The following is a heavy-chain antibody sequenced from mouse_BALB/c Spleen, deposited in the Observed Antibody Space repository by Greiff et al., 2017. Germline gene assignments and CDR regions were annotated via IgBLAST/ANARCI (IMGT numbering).Heavy chain of an antibody. D-gene: IGHD2-2*01. CDR3: ERLGEGYDKGYAMDY. J-gene: IGHJ4*01. V-gene: IGHV1-7*01. CDR2: INPSTGYT. CDR1: GYTFTSYW. Sequence: QVQLQQSGAELAKPGASVKMSCKASGYTFTSYWMHWVKQRPGQGLEWIGYINPSTGYTEYNQKFKDKATLTADKSSSTAYMQLSSLTSEDSALYYCERLGEGYDKGYAMDYWGQGTSVTVSS.